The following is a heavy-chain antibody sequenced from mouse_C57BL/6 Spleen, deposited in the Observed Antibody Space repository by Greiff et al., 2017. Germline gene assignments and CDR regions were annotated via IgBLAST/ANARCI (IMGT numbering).Heavy chain of an antibody. D-gene: IGHD2-2*01. CDR2: ISGGGGNT. CDR1: GFTFSSYT. Sequence: EVQRVESGGGLVKPGGSLKLSCAASGFTFSSYTMSWVRQTPEKRLEWVATISGGGGNTYYPDSVKGRFTISRDNAKNTLYLQMSSLRSEDTALYYCAKLWLRREDAMDYWGQGTSVTVSS. J-gene: IGHJ4*01. CDR3: AKLWLRREDAMDY. V-gene: IGHV5-9*01.